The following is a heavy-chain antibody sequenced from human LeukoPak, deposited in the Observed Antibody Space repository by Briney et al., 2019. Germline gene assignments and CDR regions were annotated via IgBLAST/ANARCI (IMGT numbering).Heavy chain of an antibody. V-gene: IGHV4-59*02. CDR1: GGSVSNYY. CDR2: ISHSGSV. Sequence: SETLSLTCTVSGGSVSNYYWSWIRQSPGKGLEWIGYISHSGSVNYNPSLKSRVTMSVDTSKNQFSLKLSSVAAADTAVYYCARVKGREGSTVIIDYWGQGTLVTVSS. CDR3: ARVKGREGSTVIIDY. J-gene: IGHJ4*02. D-gene: IGHD3-10*01.